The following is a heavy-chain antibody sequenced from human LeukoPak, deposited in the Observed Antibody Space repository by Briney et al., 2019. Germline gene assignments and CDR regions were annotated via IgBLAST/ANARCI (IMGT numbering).Heavy chain of an antibody. D-gene: IGHD4-17*01. CDR1: GGSISSSDYY. Sequence: SETLSLTCIVFGGSISSSDYYWSWIRQPPGKGLEWIGEINHSGSTNYNPSLKSRVTISVDTSKNQFSLKLSSVTAADTAVYYCARLYGVLNDYWGQGTLVTVSS. V-gene: IGHV4-39*07. J-gene: IGHJ4*02. CDR3: ARLYGVLNDY. CDR2: INHSGST.